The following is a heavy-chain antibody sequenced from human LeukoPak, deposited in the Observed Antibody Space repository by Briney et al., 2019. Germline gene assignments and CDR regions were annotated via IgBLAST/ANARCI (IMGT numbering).Heavy chain of an antibody. Sequence: QPGGSLRLSCAASGFSVSNNYMSWVRQAPGKGLEWVSVIYSGGSTFYADSVKGRFTISRDNSKNTLYLQMNSLGAEDTAVYYCASDSYSPEYFQHWGQGTLVTVSS. V-gene: IGHV3-66*01. J-gene: IGHJ1*01. CDR2: IYSGGST. CDR1: GFSVSNNY. D-gene: IGHD2-15*01. CDR3: ASDSYSPEYFQH.